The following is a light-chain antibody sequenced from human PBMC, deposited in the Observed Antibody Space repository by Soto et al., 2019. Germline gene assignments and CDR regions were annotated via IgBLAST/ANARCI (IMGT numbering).Light chain of an antibody. J-gene: IGKJ1*01. V-gene: IGKV1-17*01. CDR1: QSISSD. CDR2: AIF. CDR3: QHYNSYSEA. Sequence: DMQMTQSPSSLSASAGDRVTISCRASQSISSDLNWYQQKPGKAPKLLIYAIFSLHSGVPTRFSGSGSGTEFTLTISSLQSEDFAAYYCQHYNSYSEAFGRGTKVDI.